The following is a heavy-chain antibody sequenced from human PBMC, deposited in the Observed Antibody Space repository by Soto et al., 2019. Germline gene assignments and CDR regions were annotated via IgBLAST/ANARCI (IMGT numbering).Heavy chain of an antibody. D-gene: IGHD3-10*01. V-gene: IGHV3-23*01. CDR1: GFAFSFYS. CDR2: ISGNGGTT. Sequence: EVVLLESGGGLVQPGGSLRLSCEVSGFAFSFYSMSWVRQAPGKGLEWVASISGNGGTTYYAASGKGRFTFSRDNSKNTLYLQMNILRGEDTAVYYCAKDRGGFTNGWEFFDSWGQGTLVTVSS. J-gene: IGHJ4*02. CDR3: AKDRGGFTNGWEFFDS.